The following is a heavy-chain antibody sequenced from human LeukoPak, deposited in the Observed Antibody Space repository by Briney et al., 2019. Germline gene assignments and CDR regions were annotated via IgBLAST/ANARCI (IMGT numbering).Heavy chain of an antibody. V-gene: IGHV3-23*01. D-gene: IGHD3-10*01. CDR3: AKDPLWGPKYYFDY. CDR2: ISGSGGST. J-gene: IGHJ4*02. CDR1: GFTVSSNY. Sequence: GGSLRLSCAASGFTVSSNYMSWVRQAPGKGLEWVSAISGSGGSTYYADSVKGRFTISRDNSKNTLYLQMNSLRAEDTAVYYCAKDPLWGPKYYFDYWGQGTLVTVSS.